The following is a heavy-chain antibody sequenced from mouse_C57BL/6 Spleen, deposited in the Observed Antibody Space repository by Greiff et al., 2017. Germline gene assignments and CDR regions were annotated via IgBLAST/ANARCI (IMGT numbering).Heavy chain of an antibody. CDR3: ARGTRFDY. V-gene: IGHV7-1*01. J-gene: IGHJ2*01. CDR2: SRNKANDYTT. CDR1: GFTFSDFY. D-gene: IGHD3-1*01. Sequence: EVQRVESGGGLVQSGRSLRLSCATSGFTFSDFYMEWVRQAPGKGLEWIAASRNKANDYTTEYSASVKGRFIVSRDTSQSILYLQMNALRAEDTAMYYCARGTRFDYWGQGTTLTVSS.